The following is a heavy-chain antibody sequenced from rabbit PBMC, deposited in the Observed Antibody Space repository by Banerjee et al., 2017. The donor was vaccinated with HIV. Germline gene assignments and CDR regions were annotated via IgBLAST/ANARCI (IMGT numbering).Heavy chain of an antibody. CDR3: ARWGSIGGDYGGYFNL. D-gene: IGHD1-1*01. CDR1: GFSFSSSYW. J-gene: IGHJ4*01. Sequence: EESGGGLVKPEGSLALTCTASGFSFSSSYWICWVRQAPGKGLEWIACIAGDSSGTTYYATWAKGRSTISKTSSTTVTLRMTSLTAADTATYFCARWGSIGGDYGGYFNLWGPGTLVTVS. CDR2: IAGDSSGTT. V-gene: IGHV1S45*01.